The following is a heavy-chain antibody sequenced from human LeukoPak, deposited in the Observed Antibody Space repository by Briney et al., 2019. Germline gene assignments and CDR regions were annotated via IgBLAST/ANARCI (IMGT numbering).Heavy chain of an antibody. D-gene: IGHD5-12*01. CDR3: ARQAPLGYSGYDPWGHLDY. Sequence: GASVKVSCKASGGTFSSYAISWVRQAPGQGLEWMGGIIPIFGTANYAQKFQGRVTITADKSTSTAYMELSSLRSEDTAVYYCARQAPLGYSGYDPWGHLDYWGQGTLVTVSS. V-gene: IGHV1-69*06. J-gene: IGHJ4*02. CDR1: GGTFSSYA. CDR2: IIPIFGTA.